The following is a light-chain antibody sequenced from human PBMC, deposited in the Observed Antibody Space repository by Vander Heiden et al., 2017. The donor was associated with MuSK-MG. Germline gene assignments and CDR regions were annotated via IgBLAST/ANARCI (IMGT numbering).Light chain of an antibody. J-gene: IGLJ2*01. CDR2: DVS. CDR3: CSDAGSYTFGV. CDR1: SSDVGGYNY. Sequence: QSALTQPRSVSGSPGQSVTISCTGTSSDVGGYNYVSWYQQHAGKAPKLMIYDVSKRPSGVPDRFSGSKSGNTASLTISGLQAEDEADYYCCSDAGSYTFGVFGGGTKLTVL. V-gene: IGLV2-11*01.